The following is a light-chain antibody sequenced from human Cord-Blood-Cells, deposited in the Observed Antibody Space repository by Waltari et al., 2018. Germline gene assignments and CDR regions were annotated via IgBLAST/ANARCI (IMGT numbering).Light chain of an antibody. CDR1: QGISNY. CDR2: LAS. CDR3: LQYNSYPPT. V-gene: IGKV1-17*03. J-gene: IGKJ4*01. Sequence: DIQMTQSPSAMSASVGDRVTITCRASQGISNYLAWFQQKPGKVPNRLIYLASNLESGFPSRFSGSGSGTEFTLTISSLQPEDFATYYCLQYNSYPPTFGGGTEVEIK.